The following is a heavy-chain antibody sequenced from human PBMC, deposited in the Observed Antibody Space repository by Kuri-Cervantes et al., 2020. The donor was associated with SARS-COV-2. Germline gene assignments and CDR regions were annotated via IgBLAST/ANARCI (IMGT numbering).Heavy chain of an antibody. D-gene: IGHD6-13*01. CDR3: AKSRWQQLSWLDY. CDR1: GFTFSSYA. CDR2: ISGSGGST. Sequence: GESLKISCAASGFTFSSYAMSWVRQAPGKGLEWVSAISGSGGSTYYADSVKGRFTISRDNSKNTLYLQMNGLRAEDTAVYCCAKSRWQQLSWLDYWGQGTQVTVSS. V-gene: IGHV3-23*01. J-gene: IGHJ4*02.